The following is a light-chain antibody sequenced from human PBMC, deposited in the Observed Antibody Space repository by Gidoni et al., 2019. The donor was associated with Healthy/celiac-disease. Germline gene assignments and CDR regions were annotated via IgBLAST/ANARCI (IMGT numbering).Light chain of an antibody. Sequence: DIQMPQSPSSLSASVGDRVTITCQASQDISNYLNWYQQKPGKAPKLLIYDASNLETGVPSRFSGSGSGTDFTFTISSLKPEDIATYYCQQYDNLPLTFXGXTKVEIK. CDR3: QQYDNLPLT. J-gene: IGKJ4*01. CDR2: DAS. CDR1: QDISNY. V-gene: IGKV1-33*01.